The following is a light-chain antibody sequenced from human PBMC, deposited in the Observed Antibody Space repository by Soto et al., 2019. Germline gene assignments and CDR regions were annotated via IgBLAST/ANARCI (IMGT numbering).Light chain of an antibody. V-gene: IGLV1-44*01. CDR3: AAWDDSLNGHV. CDR1: SSNIGSNT. Sequence: QPVLTQPPSASGTPGQRVTISCSGSSSNIGSNTVNWYQQLPGTAPKLLTYGNNQRPSGVPDRFSGSKSGTSASLAISGLQPEDEADYYCAAWDDSLNGHVFGTGTKLTVL. J-gene: IGLJ1*01. CDR2: GNN.